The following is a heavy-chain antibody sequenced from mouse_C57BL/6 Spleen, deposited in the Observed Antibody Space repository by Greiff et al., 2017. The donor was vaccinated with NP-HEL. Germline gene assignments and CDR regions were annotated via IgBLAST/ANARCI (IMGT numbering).Heavy chain of an antibody. Sequence: EVKLQESGPVLVKPGASVKMSCKASGYTFTDYYMNWVKQSHGKSLEWIGVINPYNGGTSYNQKFKGKATLTVDKSSSTAYMELNSLTSEDSAVYYCARRLLRNDYYAMDYWGQGTSVTVSS. CDR2: INPYNGGT. D-gene: IGHD2-3*01. CDR1: GYTFTDYY. CDR3: ARRLLRNDYYAMDY. V-gene: IGHV1-19*01. J-gene: IGHJ4*01.